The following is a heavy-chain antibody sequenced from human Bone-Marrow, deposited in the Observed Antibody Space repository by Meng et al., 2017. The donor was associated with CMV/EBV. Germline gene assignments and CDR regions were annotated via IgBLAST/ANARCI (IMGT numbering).Heavy chain of an antibody. V-gene: IGHV4-61*01. CDR3: ARASGMVQLWLNPTYYYYGMDV. CDR1: GGSVSSGSYY. Sequence: GSLRLSCTVSGGSVSSGSYYWSWFRQPPGKGLEWIGYIYYSGSTNYNPSLKSRVTISVDTSKNQFSLKLSSVTAADTAVYYCARASGMVQLWLNPTYYYYGMDVWGQGTTVTVSS. CDR2: IYYSGST. D-gene: IGHD5-18*01. J-gene: IGHJ6*02.